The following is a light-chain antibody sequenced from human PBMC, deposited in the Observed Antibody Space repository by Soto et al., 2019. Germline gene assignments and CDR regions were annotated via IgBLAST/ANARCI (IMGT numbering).Light chain of an antibody. J-gene: IGLJ3*02. CDR2: RDS. CDR3: QVCDSSTARV. V-gene: IGLV3-9*01. Sequence: SYELTQPLSVSVALGQTARITCGGNNIGSKNVHWYQQKPGQAPVLVIYRDSNRPSGIPERFSGSNSGNTATLTISRAQAGDEDDYYCQVCDSSTARVFGGGTKLTVL. CDR1: NIGSKN.